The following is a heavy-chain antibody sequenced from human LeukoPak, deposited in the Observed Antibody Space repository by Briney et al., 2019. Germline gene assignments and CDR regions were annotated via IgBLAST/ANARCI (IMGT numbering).Heavy chain of an antibody. Sequence: SETLSLTCTVSGGSISRYYWSWIRQPPGKGLEWIGYIYYSGSTNYNPSLKSRVTISVDTSKNQFSLKLSSVTAADTAVYYCARGRFWSGYQYFDYWGQGTLVTVSS. CDR2: IYYSGST. J-gene: IGHJ4*02. V-gene: IGHV4-59*12. D-gene: IGHD3-3*01. CDR3: ARGRFWSGYQYFDY. CDR1: GGSISRYY.